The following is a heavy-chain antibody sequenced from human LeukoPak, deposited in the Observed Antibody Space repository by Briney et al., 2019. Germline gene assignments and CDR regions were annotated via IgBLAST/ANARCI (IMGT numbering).Heavy chain of an antibody. Sequence: ASVKVSCKASGFTFTSSAMQWVRQARGQRLEWIGWIAVGSGNTNYAQKFQERVTITRDMSTSTAYMELSSLRSEDTAVYYCAAAYYDILTGHFPLDYWGQGTLVTVSS. CDR3: AAAYYDILTGHFPLDY. J-gene: IGHJ4*02. D-gene: IGHD3-9*01. V-gene: IGHV1-58*02. CDR1: GFTFTSSA. CDR2: IAVGSGNT.